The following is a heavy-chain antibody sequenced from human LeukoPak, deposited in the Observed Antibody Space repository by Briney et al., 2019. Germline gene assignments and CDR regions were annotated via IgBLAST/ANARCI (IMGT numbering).Heavy chain of an antibody. CDR1: GGSISGYH. J-gene: IGHJ3*01. CDR3: ARLRSGSSGAYDV. Sequence: PSETLSLTCNVSGGSISGYHWSWIRQPPGKGLEWLGYIYYSGSSNYNPSLKSRVTMSADTSKNQFSLKLSSVTAADTAVYHCARLRSGSSGAYDVWGQGTMVTVSS. D-gene: IGHD6-25*01. V-gene: IGHV4-59*08. CDR2: IYYSGSS.